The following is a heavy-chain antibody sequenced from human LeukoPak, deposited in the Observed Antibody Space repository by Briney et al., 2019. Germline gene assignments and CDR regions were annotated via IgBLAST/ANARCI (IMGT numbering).Heavy chain of an antibody. J-gene: IGHJ5*02. Sequence: PLETLSLTCTVSGGSISSSSYYWGWIRQPPGKGLEWIGSIYYSGSTYYNPSLKSRVTISVDTSKNQFSLKLSSVTAADTAVYYCARHPVAVMVRGVRGFDPWGQGTLVTVSS. CDR1: GGSISSSSYY. D-gene: IGHD3-10*01. CDR3: ARHPVAVMVRGVRGFDP. V-gene: IGHV4-39*01. CDR2: IYYSGST.